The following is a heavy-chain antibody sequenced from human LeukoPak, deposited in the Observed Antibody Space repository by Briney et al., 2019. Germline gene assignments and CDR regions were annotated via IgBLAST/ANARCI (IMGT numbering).Heavy chain of an antibody. CDR1: GFTFSSYS. J-gene: IGHJ6*03. Sequence: PGGSQRLSCAASGFTFSSYSMNWVRQAPGKGLEWVSYISSSSSTIYYADSVKGRFTISRDNAKNSLYLQMNSLRAEDTAVYYCARDQDFWSGSLWDYYYYMDVWGKGTTVTVSS. CDR2: ISSSSSTI. V-gene: IGHV3-48*01. CDR3: ARDQDFWSGSLWDYYYYMDV. D-gene: IGHD3-3*01.